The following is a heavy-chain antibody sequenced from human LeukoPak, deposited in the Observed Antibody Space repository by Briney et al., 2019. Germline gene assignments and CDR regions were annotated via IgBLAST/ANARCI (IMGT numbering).Heavy chain of an antibody. J-gene: IGHJ4*02. D-gene: IGHD3-3*01. Sequence: GGSLRLSCVASGFTLSSYGMHWVRQAPGKGLEWVAFIRNDGSEKFYGDSVRGRFTTSRDNSKNTLYLQMSRLRAEGPAGYCCSKDLDFWGGTCQKAIFCWGQGTLVTVSS. CDR3: SKDLDFWGGTCQKAIFC. CDR2: IRNDGSEK. V-gene: IGHV3-30*02. CDR1: GFTLSSYG.